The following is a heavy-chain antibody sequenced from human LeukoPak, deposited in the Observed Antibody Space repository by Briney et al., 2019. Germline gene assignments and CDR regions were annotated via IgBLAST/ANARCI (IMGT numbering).Heavy chain of an antibody. D-gene: IGHD3-16*02. Sequence: PGGTLRLSCAASGFTFSSYGMSWVRQAPGKGLEWVSAISGSGGSTYYADSVKGRFTISRDNSKNTLYLQMNSLRAEDTAVYYCASGYYDYVWGSYRLFDYWGQGTLVTVSS. J-gene: IGHJ4*02. V-gene: IGHV3-23*01. CDR1: GFTFSSYG. CDR3: ASGYYDYVWGSYRLFDY. CDR2: ISGSGGST.